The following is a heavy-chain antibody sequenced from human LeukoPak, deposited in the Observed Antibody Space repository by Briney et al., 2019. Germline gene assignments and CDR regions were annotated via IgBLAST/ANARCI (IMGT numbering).Heavy chain of an antibody. D-gene: IGHD5-12*01. CDR1: GYTFTSYD. J-gene: IGHJ6*03. V-gene: IGHV1-8*03. CDR3: ARGWLRSGSVLNYYYYMDV. CDR2: MNPNSGNT. Sequence: GASVKVSCKASGYTFTSYDINWVRQATGQGLEWMGWMNPNSGNTGYAQKFQGRVTITRNTSISTAYMELSSLRSEDTAVYYCARGWLRSGSVLNYYYYMDVWGKGTTVTVSS.